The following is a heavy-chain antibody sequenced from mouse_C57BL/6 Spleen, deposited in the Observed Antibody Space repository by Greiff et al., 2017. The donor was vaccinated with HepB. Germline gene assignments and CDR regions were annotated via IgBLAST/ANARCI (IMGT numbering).Heavy chain of an antibody. J-gene: IGHJ4*01. D-gene: IGHD2-1*01. CDR2: ISSGSSTI. Sequence: EVKLMESGGGLVKPGGSLKLSCAASGFTFSDYGMHWVRQAPEKGLEWVAYISSGSSTIYYADTVKGRFTISRDNAKNTLFLQMTSLRSEDTAMYYCASSYGNYYAMDYWGQGTSVTVSS. CDR1: GFTFSDYG. V-gene: IGHV5-17*01. CDR3: ASSYGNYYAMDY.